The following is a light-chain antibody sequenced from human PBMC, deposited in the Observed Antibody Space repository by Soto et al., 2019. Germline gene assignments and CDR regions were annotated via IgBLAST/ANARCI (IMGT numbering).Light chain of an antibody. V-gene: IGLV3-21*01. CDR3: QIWDSDSDHYV. J-gene: IGLJ1*01. Sequence: SYELTQPRSVSVALGQTASITCEGNNIVSKSVHWYQQRPGLAPVLVIYRDDNRPSGIPERFSGSNSGNTATLTISRVEAGDEADYYCQIWDSDSDHYVFGSGTKVTVL. CDR2: RDD. CDR1: NIVSKS.